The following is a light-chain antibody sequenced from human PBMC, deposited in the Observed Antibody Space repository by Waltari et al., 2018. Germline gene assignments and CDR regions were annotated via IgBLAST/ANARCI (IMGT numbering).Light chain of an antibody. CDR1: NIESKM. CDR2: YDS. CDR3: QVWDANTDPGV. J-gene: IGLJ1*01. V-gene: IGLV3-21*04. Sequence: SYVLTQPPSLSVAPGQPARITGGGNNIESKMVHGYRQKPGQAPVLVLAYDSDLPSGIPERCSGSNSGNTATLTISRVEAGDEGDYYCQVWDANTDPGVFGTGTEVTVL.